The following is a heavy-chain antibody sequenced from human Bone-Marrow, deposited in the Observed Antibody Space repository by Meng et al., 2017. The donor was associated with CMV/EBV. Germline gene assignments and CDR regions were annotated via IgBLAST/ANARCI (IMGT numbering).Heavy chain of an antibody. CDR1: GLTVRNNY. J-gene: IGHJ5*02. CDR2: FYVDGSI. Sequence: GESLKISCTVSGLTVRNNYMTWVRQAPGKGLEWISSFYVDGSIYYADSVKGRFTISRDTSKNTLYLQMNSLRAEDTAVYYCARVRNYVSWFDPWGQGTLVTVSS. CDR3: ARVRNYVSWFDP. V-gene: IGHV3-66*01. D-gene: IGHD1-7*01.